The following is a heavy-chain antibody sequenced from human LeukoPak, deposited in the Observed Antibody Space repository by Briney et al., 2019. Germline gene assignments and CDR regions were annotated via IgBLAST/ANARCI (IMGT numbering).Heavy chain of an antibody. V-gene: IGHV4-39*01. CDR1: GGSISSRSYY. J-gene: IGHJ4*02. CDR3: ARFGIEMLTTHRGFDY. Sequence: SETLSLTCTISGGSISSRSYYWGWIRQPPGKGLEWIGSIYYSGSTYYNPSLKSRVTISVDRSKNQFSLKLSSVTAADTAVYYCARFGIEMLTTHRGFDYWGQGTLVTVSS. D-gene: IGHD5-24*01. CDR2: IYYSGST.